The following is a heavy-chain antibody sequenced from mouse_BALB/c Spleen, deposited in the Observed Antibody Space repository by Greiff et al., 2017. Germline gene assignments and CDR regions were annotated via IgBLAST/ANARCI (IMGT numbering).Heavy chain of an antibody. CDR2: INSNGGST. CDR1: GFTFSSYG. Sequence: EVKLQESGGGLVQPGGSLKLSCAASGFTFSSYGMSWVRQTPDKRLELVATINSNGGSTYYPDSVKGRFTISRDNAKNTLYLQMSSLKSEDTAMYYCAREGDYAMDDWGQGTSVTVSS. J-gene: IGHJ4*01. CDR3: AREGDYAMDD. V-gene: IGHV5-6-3*01.